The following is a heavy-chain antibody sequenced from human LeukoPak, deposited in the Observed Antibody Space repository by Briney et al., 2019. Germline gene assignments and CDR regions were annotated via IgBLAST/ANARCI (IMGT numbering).Heavy chain of an antibody. Sequence: PGGSLRLSCAASGFTFSDYNMNWVRQAPGKGLEWVSSISSRSTYIYYADSVKGRFTISSDNAKNSLYLQMNSLRAEDMAVYYCARDRWGYSYGGDWGQGTLVTVSS. D-gene: IGHD5-18*01. CDR1: GFTFSDYN. CDR3: ARDRWGYSYGGD. CDR2: ISSRSTYI. J-gene: IGHJ4*02. V-gene: IGHV3-21*01.